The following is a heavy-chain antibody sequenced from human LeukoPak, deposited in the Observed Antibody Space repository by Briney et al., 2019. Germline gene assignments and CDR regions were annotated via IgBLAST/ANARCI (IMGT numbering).Heavy chain of an antibody. Sequence: SETLSLTCTVSGGSISSFFWSWIRQPPGKGLEWIGSMHYSGDTKYNPSLKSRVSLSIDTSKQQFSLRLSSVTAADAAVYYCARDLELERNRWNYFESWGQGTLVTVSS. D-gene: IGHD1-1*01. J-gene: IGHJ4*02. V-gene: IGHV4-59*01. CDR1: GGSISSFF. CDR2: MHYSGDT. CDR3: ARDLELERNRWNYFES.